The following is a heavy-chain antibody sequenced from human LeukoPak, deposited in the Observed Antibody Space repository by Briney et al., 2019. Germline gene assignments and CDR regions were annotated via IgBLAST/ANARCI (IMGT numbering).Heavy chain of an antibody. V-gene: IGHV3-30*02. Sequence: GGSLRLSCAASGFTFITYGMHWVRQAPGKGLKWVAFIRSDGSNKYYADSVKGRFTISRDNSKNTLYLQMNSLRAEEKAVYYCARARKSGGITRLRGVKDRGWFDPWGQGTLVTVSS. CDR1: GFTFITYG. CDR2: IRSDGSNK. D-gene: IGHD3-10*01. J-gene: IGHJ5*02. CDR3: ARARKSGGITRLRGVKDRGWFDP.